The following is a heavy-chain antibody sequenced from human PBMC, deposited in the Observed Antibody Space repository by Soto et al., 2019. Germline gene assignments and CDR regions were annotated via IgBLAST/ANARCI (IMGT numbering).Heavy chain of an antibody. J-gene: IGHJ2*01. V-gene: IGHV2-5*02. CDR2: IYWDDDK. D-gene: IGHD3-22*01. CDR3: AHGGPYYYDSSGQPPWYLDP. CDR1: GFSLSTSGVG. Sequence: QITLKESGPTLVKPTQTLTLTCTFSGFSLSTSGVGVGWIRQPPGKALEWLALIYWDDDKRYSPSLKSRLTIPKDPSKNQVVLTRTNMTPVNKATYYGAHGGPYYYDSSGQPPWYLDPGGRGPLVTVSS.